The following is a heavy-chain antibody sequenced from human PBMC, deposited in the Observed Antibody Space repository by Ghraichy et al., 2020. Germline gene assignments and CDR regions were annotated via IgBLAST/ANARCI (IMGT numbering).Heavy chain of an antibody. V-gene: IGHV4-39*01. CDR1: GGSISSPTYY. CDR2: IYYSEVA. D-gene: IGHD3-22*01. CDR3: ARQFLHDSSAFVD. J-gene: IGHJ4*02. Sequence: SETLSLTCTVSGGSISSPTYYWGWIRQPPGKGLEWIATIYYSEVAYYNPSLKSRVTIYVDTSKNQFSLKLSSVTAADTAVYYCARQFLHDSSAFVDWGQGTLVTVSS.